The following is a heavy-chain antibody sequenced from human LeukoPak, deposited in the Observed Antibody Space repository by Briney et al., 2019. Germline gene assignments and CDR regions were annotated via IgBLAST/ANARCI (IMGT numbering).Heavy chain of an antibody. Sequence: GGSLRLSCAASGFTLSSYWMSWVRQAPGKGLEWVANIKEDGGDKYYVDSVKGRFTISRDNAKNSLYLQMNSLRAEDTAVYYCARSRHLYGSGGLLGPYYYYMDVWGKGTTVTVSS. CDR3: ARSRHLYGSGGLLGPYYYYMDV. CDR2: IKEDGGDK. CDR1: GFTLSSYW. V-gene: IGHV3-7*01. J-gene: IGHJ6*03. D-gene: IGHD3-10*01.